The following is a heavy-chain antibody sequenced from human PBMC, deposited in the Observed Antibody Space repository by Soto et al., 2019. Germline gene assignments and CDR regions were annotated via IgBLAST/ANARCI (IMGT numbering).Heavy chain of an antibody. J-gene: IGHJ4*02. CDR2: IGSSSSYI. Sequence: GGSLRLSCAASGFTFSSYSMNWVRQAPGKGLEWVSSIGSSSSYIYYADSVKGRFTISRDNAKNSLYLQMNSLRAEDTAVYYCARDTYYFDYWGQGTLVTVSS. CDR3: ARDTYYFDY. V-gene: IGHV3-21*01. CDR1: GFTFSSYS.